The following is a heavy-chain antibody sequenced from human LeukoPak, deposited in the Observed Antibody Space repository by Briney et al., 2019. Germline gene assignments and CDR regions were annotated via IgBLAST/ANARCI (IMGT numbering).Heavy chain of an antibody. Sequence: GGSLRLSCAAFGFTFRSYSMNWVRQAPGKGLEWVSSISPTSRYIYYADSVKGRFTISRDNARGSVYLQMNSLRAEDTAVYYCARARSGSEGGDVDSWGQGTLVPVSS. CDR2: ISPTSRYI. D-gene: IGHD1-26*01. CDR1: GFTFRSYS. CDR3: ARARSGSEGGDVDS. J-gene: IGHJ5*01. V-gene: IGHV3-21*01.